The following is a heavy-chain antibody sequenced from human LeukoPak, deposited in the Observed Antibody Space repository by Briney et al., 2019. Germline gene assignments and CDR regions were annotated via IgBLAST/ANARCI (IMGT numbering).Heavy chain of an antibody. Sequence: GGSLRLSCAASGFTVSSNYMSWVRQAPGKGLEWVSAISGSGGSTYYADSVKGRFTISRDNSKNTLYLQMNSLRAEDTAVYYCARNLAVAGNYYFDYWGQGTLVTVSS. V-gene: IGHV3-23*01. CDR1: GFTVSSNY. D-gene: IGHD6-19*01. J-gene: IGHJ4*02. CDR3: ARNLAVAGNYYFDY. CDR2: ISGSGGST.